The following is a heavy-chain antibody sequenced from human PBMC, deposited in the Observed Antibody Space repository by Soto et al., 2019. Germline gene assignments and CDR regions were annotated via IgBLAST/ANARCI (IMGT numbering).Heavy chain of an antibody. CDR3: ARGITMILVVQGDAPDKYYFDS. J-gene: IGHJ4*02. D-gene: IGHD3-22*01. Sequence: PSETLSLTCAVYGGSFSGHYWSWIRQSPGKGLEWIGEINHSGSTNQNPSLKSRVTISVDTSKNQFSLKLKSVTAADTAVYYCARGITMILVVQGDAPDKYYFDSWGQGTQGTAPQ. CDR1: GGSFSGHY. CDR2: INHSGST. V-gene: IGHV4-34*01.